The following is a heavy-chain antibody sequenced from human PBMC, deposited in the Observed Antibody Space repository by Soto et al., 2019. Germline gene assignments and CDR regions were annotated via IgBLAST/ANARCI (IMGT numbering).Heavy chain of an antibody. D-gene: IGHD1-20*01. CDR1: GFTFSRYA. CDR3: AKAIGGYNGPIDH. Sequence: GGSLSLSCAASGFTFSRYAMNLVRQARGKGLEWVSVISGSGSSTYYADSVKGRFTISRDNSENTLYVQMNSLRVEDTGVYYCAKAIGGYNGPIDHWGQGTRVTVSS. V-gene: IGHV3-23*01. CDR2: ISGSGSST. J-gene: IGHJ4*02.